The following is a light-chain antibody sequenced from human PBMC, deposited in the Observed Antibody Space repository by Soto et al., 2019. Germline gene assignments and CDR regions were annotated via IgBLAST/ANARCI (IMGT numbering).Light chain of an antibody. CDR3: GTWDSSLSACV. Sequence: QSVLTQPPSVSAAPGQKVTISCSGSSSNIGNNYVSWYQHLPGTAPKLLIYDNDKRPSGIPDRFSGSKSGTSATLGITGLQTGDEADYYCGTWDSSLSACVFGGGTKLTVL. V-gene: IGLV1-51*01. J-gene: IGLJ3*02. CDR1: SSNIGNNY. CDR2: DND.